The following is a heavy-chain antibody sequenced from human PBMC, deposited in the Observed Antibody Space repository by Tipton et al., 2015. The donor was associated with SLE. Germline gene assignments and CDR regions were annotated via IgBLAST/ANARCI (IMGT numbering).Heavy chain of an antibody. CDR1: GFSISSYS. CDR2: IYHSGTT. CDR3: ARGLAMVRGDSMDY. D-gene: IGHD3-10*01. J-gene: IGHJ4*02. Sequence: TLSLTCTVSGFSISSYSWGWIRQPPGKGLEWLGTIYHSGTTHYNPSLKSRLTLSIDTSKNQFSLKLSSVTAADTAVYYCARGLAMVRGDSMDYWGQGTLVTVSS. V-gene: IGHV4-38-2*02.